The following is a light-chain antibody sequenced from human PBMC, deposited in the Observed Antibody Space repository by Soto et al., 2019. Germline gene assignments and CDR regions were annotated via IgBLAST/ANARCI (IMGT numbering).Light chain of an antibody. CDR1: QSVSSSD. CDR3: QQCGSSPIT. Sequence: EIVLTQSPGTLSLSPGERATLSCRASQSVSSSDLAWYQQKPGQAPRLLTYGASNRATGIPDRFSGSGSGTDFTLTISRLEPEDFAVYYCQQCGSSPITFGQGTRLEIK. CDR2: GAS. J-gene: IGKJ5*01. V-gene: IGKV3-20*01.